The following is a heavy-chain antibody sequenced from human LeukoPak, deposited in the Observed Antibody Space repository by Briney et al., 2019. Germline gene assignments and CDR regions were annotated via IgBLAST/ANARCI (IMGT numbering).Heavy chain of an antibody. Sequence: GGSLRLSCAASGFSFSSYGMHWVRQAPGKGQEWVAFIRYDGSNKYYADSVKGRFTISRDNSKNTLYLQMNSLRAEDTAVYYCAKFPTLYCSSTSCESFDYWGQGTLVTVSS. D-gene: IGHD2-2*01. CDR1: GFSFSSYG. J-gene: IGHJ4*02. CDR3: AKFPTLYCSSTSCESFDY. CDR2: IRYDGSNK. V-gene: IGHV3-30*02.